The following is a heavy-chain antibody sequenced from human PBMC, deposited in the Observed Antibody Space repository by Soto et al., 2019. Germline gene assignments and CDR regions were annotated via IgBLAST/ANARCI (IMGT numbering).Heavy chain of an antibody. CDR2: ILSDEINK. CDR1: GFTFSNYA. V-gene: IGHV3-30-3*01. CDR3: AIIATSGGGDAFDS. D-gene: IGHD2-8*02. Sequence: QVQLVESGGGVVQPGRSLRLSCAASGFTFSNYAMHWVRQAPGKGLEWVAAILSDEINKYSADSVKGRFTISRDNSKNALDLQMNRLRPEDTAVYYCAIIATSGGGDAFDSWGQGTMVAVSS. J-gene: IGHJ3*02.